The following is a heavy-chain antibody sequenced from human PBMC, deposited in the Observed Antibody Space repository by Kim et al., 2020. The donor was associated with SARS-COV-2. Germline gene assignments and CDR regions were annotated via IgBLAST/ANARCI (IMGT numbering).Heavy chain of an antibody. Sequence: GGSLRLSCAASGFTFSSYSMNWVRQAPGKGLEWVSYISSSSSTIYYADSVKGRFTISRDNAKNSLYLQMNSLRAEDTAVYYCARCGLDSSSWYGSYYYYYGMDVWGQGTTVTVSS. CDR2: ISSSSSTI. D-gene: IGHD6-13*01. CDR3: ARCGLDSSSWYGSYYYYYGMDV. CDR1: GFTFSSYS. J-gene: IGHJ6*02. V-gene: IGHV3-48*04.